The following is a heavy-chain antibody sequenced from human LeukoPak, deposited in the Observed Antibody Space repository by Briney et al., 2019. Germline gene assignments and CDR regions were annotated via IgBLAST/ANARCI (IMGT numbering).Heavy chain of an antibody. V-gene: IGHV3-23*01. CDR3: ASTKRSDRPTFDY. CDR1: GFTFSSYA. D-gene: IGHD1-1*01. CDR2: ISGSDGSA. Sequence: PGGSLRLSCAASGFTFSSYAMSWVRQAPGKGLEWVSAISGSDGSAYYADSVKGRFTISRDNSKNTLYLQMNSLRAEDTAVYYCASTKRSDRPTFDYWGQGTLVTVSS. J-gene: IGHJ4*02.